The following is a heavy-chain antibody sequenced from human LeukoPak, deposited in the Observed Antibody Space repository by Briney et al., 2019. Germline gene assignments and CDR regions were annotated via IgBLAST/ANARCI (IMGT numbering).Heavy chain of an antibody. D-gene: IGHD3-10*01. CDR3: ARPLFGAISPGY. J-gene: IGHJ4*02. V-gene: IGHV3-7*01. Sequence: GGSLRLSCAASGFTCSSHWMTWVRQAPGRGLEWVANIKEDGIETFYGDSVKGRFTISRDNAENSLNLQMNNLRPEDTAMYYCARPLFGAISPGYWGQGTLVTVSS. CDR1: GFTCSSHW. CDR2: IKEDGIET.